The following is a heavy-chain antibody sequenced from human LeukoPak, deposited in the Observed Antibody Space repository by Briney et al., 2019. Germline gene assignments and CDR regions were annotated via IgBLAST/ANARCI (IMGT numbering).Heavy chain of an antibody. CDR3: ATLLLWFGELYFDY. CDR1: VGSISSGGYY. D-gene: IGHD3-10*01. CDR2: IYYSGST. J-gene: IGHJ4*02. Sequence: SETLSLTCTVSVGSISSGGYYWSWIRQHPGKSLEWIGYIYYSGSTYYNPSLKSRVTISVDTSKNQFSLKLSSVTAADTAVYYCATLLLWFGELYFDYWGQGTLVTVSS. V-gene: IGHV4-31*03.